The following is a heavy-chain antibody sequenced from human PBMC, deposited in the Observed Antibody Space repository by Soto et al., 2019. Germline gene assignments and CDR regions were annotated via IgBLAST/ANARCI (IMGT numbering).Heavy chain of an antibody. V-gene: IGHV3-49*04. CDR3: TRADYDSSGFYYYFDY. Sequence: PGGSLRLSCTTSGFTFHDYPMTWVRQAPGKGLEWVAFIRIKAHGGAPEYALSVKGRFTISRDDSKSVAYLQMSTLKTADTAVYYCTRADYDSSGFYYYFDYWGRGTLVTVSS. J-gene: IGHJ4*02. CDR1: GFTFHDYP. CDR2: IRIKAHGGAP. D-gene: IGHD3-22*01.